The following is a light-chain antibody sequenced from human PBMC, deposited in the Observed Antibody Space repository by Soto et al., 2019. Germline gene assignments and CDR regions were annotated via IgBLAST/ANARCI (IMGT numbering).Light chain of an antibody. CDR2: GAS. Sequence: DIQMTQSPSSLSASVGDRITITCRASQSISWKLNWYQQRPGKAPKLLIYGASSLQGGVPSRFSGSGSGTGFTLTISSLQPEDFATYYCQQSFRRWTFGQGTKV. V-gene: IGKV1-39*01. J-gene: IGKJ1*01. CDR1: QSISWK. CDR3: QQSFRRWT.